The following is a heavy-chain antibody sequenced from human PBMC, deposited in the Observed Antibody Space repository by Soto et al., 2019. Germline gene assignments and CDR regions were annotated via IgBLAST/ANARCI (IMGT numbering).Heavy chain of an antibody. Sequence: QVQLVQSGAEVKKPGSSEKVSCKASGGTFSSYAISWVRQAPGQGLEWMGGIIPIFGTANYAQKFQGRVTITADESTSTAYMELSSLRSEDTAVYYCARVMSRDGYNYGHLDYWGQGTLVTVSS. D-gene: IGHD5-12*01. CDR2: IIPIFGTA. CDR3: ARVMSRDGYNYGHLDY. CDR1: GGTFSSYA. V-gene: IGHV1-69*01. J-gene: IGHJ4*02.